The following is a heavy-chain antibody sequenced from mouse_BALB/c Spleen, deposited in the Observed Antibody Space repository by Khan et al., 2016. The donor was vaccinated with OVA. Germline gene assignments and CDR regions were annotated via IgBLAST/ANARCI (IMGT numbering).Heavy chain of an antibody. CDR3: ARGDGYYEDAMDY. CDR2: IWAGGST. J-gene: IGHJ4*01. CDR1: GFSLTNYG. V-gene: IGHV2-9*02. Sequence: QVRLQQSGPGLVAPSQSLSITCTVSGFSLTNYGVHWVRQPPGKGLEWLGVIWAGGSTNYNSALMSRLSISKDNSKSQVFLKMNSLQTDDTAMYYCARGDGYYEDAMDYWGQGTSVTVSS. D-gene: IGHD2-3*01.